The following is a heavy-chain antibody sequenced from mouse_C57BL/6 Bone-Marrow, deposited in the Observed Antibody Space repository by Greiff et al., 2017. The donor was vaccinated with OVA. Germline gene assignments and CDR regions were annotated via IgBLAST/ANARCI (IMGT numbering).Heavy chain of an antibody. J-gene: IGHJ2*01. CDR3: ARLDYSNQYYVDY. V-gene: IGHV1-52*01. CDR1: GYTFTSYW. D-gene: IGHD2-5*01. Sequence: VQLQQPGAELVRPGSSVKLSCKASGYTFTSYWMHWVKQRPIQGLEWIGNIDPSDSETHYNQKFKDKATLTVDKSSSTAYMQLSSLTSEDSAVYYCARLDYSNQYYVDYWGQGTTLTVSS. CDR2: IDPSDSET.